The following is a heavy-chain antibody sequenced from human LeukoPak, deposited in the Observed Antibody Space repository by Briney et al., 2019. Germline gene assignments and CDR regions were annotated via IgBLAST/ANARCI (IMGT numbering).Heavy chain of an antibody. Sequence: GGSLRLSCAASGFTFSSYAMSWVRQAPGKGLEWVSAVSGSGGSTYYADSVKGRFTISRDNSKNTLYLQMNSLRAEDTAVYYCATLMYYDFWSGYPDYWGQGTLVTVSS. V-gene: IGHV3-23*01. CDR1: GFTFSSYA. J-gene: IGHJ4*02. CDR3: ATLMYYDFWSGYPDY. D-gene: IGHD3-3*01. CDR2: VSGSGGST.